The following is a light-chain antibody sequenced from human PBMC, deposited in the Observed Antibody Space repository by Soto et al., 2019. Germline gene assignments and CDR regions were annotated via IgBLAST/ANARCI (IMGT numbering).Light chain of an antibody. CDR2: EVT. CDR1: SSDVGGYNY. Sequence: QSALTQPASVSGSPGQSITISCTGSSSDVGGYNYVSWYQQHPGKAPKLMIYEVTKRPSGVSNRFSGSKSGNTASLTISGLQAEDEADYYCSSYTVNSTLYVVGTGTKVTVL. J-gene: IGLJ1*01. CDR3: SSYTVNSTLYV. V-gene: IGLV2-14*01.